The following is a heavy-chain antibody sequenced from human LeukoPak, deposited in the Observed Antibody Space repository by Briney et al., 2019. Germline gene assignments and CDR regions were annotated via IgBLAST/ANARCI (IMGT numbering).Heavy chain of an antibody. J-gene: IGHJ4*02. Sequence: SETLSLTCAVYGGSFSGYYWSWIRQPPGKGLEWIGEINHSGSTNYNPSLKSRVTISVDTPKNQFSLKLSSVTAADTAVYYCARGVTMIDYWGQGTLVTVSS. D-gene: IGHD3-22*01. CDR1: GGSFSGYY. V-gene: IGHV4-34*01. CDR2: INHSGST. CDR3: ARGVTMIDY.